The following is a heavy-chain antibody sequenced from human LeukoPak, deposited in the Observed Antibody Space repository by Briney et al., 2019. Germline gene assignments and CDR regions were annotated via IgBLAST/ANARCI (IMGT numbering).Heavy chain of an antibody. CDR3: ARLSSGTVDY. CDR2: MYYNGRT. V-gene: IGHV4-59*08. D-gene: IGHD6-13*01. Sequence: SETLSLTCTVSGGSISSYYWSWIRQPPGKGLEWIGYMYYNGRTNYNPPLKSRVTISIDTSRDQFSLKLSSVTAADTAVYYCARLSSGTVDYWGQGTLVTVSS. CDR1: GGSISSYY. J-gene: IGHJ4*02.